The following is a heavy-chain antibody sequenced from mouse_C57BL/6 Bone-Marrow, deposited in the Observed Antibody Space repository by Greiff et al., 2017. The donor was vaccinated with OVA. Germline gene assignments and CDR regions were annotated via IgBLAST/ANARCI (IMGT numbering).Heavy chain of an antibody. CDR1: GYSITSGYY. Sequence: ESGPGLVKPSQSLSLTCSVTGYSITSGYYWNWIRQFPGNKLEWMGYISYDGSNNYNPSLKNRISITRDTSKNQFFLKLNSVTTEDTATYYCARVDDYDDYFDYWGQGTTLTVSS. CDR3: ARVDDYDDYFDY. CDR2: ISYDGSN. D-gene: IGHD2-4*01. J-gene: IGHJ2*01. V-gene: IGHV3-6*01.